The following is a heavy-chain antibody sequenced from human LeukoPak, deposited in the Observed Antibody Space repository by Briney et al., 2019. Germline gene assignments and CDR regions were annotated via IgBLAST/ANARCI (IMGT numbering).Heavy chain of an antibody. V-gene: IGHV4-59*12. CDR2: IYYSGST. Sequence: SETLSLTCTVSGGSISSYYWSWIRQPPGKGLEWIGYIYYSGSTNYNPSLKSRVTISVDTSKNQFSLKLSSVTAADTAVYYCARGYCSGGSCYYYFDYWGQGTLVTVSS. CDR3: ARGYCSGGSCYYYFDY. CDR1: GGSISSYY. D-gene: IGHD2-15*01. J-gene: IGHJ4*02.